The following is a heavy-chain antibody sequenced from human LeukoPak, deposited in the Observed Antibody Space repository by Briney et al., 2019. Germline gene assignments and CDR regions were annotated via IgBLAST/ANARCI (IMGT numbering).Heavy chain of an antibody. CDR3: ARDNDYGGNSVWFDP. J-gene: IGHJ5*02. Sequence: APVKVSCKASGYTFTGYYMHWVRQAPGQGLEWMGRINPNSGGTNYAQKFQGWVTMTRDTSISTAYMELSRLRSDDTAVYYCARDNDYGGNSVWFDPWGQGTLVTVSS. CDR2: INPNSGGT. D-gene: IGHD4-23*01. CDR1: GYTFTGYY. V-gene: IGHV1-2*04.